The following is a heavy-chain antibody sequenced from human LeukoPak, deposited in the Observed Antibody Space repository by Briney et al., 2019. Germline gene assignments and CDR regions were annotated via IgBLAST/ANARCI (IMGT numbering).Heavy chain of an antibody. CDR1: GGTFSSYA. D-gene: IGHD6-19*01. CDR2: IIPIFGTA. CDR3: ARDPATIAVAGTVSGWFDP. V-gene: IGHV1-69*13. J-gene: IGHJ5*02. Sequence: AASVKVSCTASGGTFSSYAISWVRQAPGQGLEWMGGIIPIFGTANYAQKFQGRVTITADESTGTAYMELSSLRSEDTAVYYSARDPATIAVAGTVSGWFDPWGQGTLVTVSS.